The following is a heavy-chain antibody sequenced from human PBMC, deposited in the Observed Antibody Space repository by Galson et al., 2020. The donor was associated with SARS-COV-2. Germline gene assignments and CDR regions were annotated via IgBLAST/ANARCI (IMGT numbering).Heavy chain of an antibody. D-gene: IGHD2-2*01. CDR2: IDPSDSYT. J-gene: IGHJ5*02. V-gene: IGHV5-10-1*01. Sequence: HGESLKISCKGSGYSFTSYWISWVRQMPGKGLEWMGRIDPSDSYTNYSPSFQGHVTISADKSISTAYLQWSSLKASDTAMYYCARHLSGCSSTSCYAWWFDPWGQGTLVTVSS. CDR1: GYSFTSYW. CDR3: ARHLSGCSSTSCYAWWFDP.